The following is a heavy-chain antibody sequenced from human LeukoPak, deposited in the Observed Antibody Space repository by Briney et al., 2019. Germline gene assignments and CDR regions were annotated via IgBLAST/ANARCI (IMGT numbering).Heavy chain of an antibody. CDR2: IYYSGST. CDR3: ARDVVRGVYFDY. D-gene: IGHD3-10*01. CDR1: GGSISSYY. Sequence: SETLSLTCTVSGGSISSYYWSWIRQPPGKGLEWIGYIYYSGSTNYNPSLKSRVTIPVDTSKNQFSLKLSSVTAADTAVYYCARDVVRGVYFDYWGQGTLVTVSS. V-gene: IGHV4-59*01. J-gene: IGHJ4*02.